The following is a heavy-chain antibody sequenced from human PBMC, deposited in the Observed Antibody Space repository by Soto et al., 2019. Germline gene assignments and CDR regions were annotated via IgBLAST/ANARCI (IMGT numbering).Heavy chain of an antibody. CDR1: GYTFTSYG. Sequence: QVQLVQSGAEVKKPGASVKVSCKASGYTFTSYGISWVRQAPGQGLEWMGWISAYNGNTNYAQKLQGRVTMTTDTSTSTAYMELRSMRSDDTAVYYCARGNHYYGSGSYYRDDAFDIWGRGTMVTVSS. J-gene: IGHJ3*02. CDR3: ARGNHYYGSGSYYRDDAFDI. V-gene: IGHV1-18*01. D-gene: IGHD3-10*01. CDR2: ISAYNGNT.